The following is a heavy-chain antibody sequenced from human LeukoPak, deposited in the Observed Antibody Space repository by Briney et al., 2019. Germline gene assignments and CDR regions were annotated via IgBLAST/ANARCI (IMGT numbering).Heavy chain of an antibody. CDR3: ARGRGWYYDSSGYYNDY. V-gene: IGHV3-21*01. Sequence: GGSLRLSCAASGFTFSSYSMNWVRQAPGKGLEWVSSISSSSSYIYYADSVKGRFTISRDNAKNSLYLQMNSLRAEDTAVYYCARGRGWYYDSSGYYNDYWGQGTLVTVSS. J-gene: IGHJ4*02. D-gene: IGHD3-22*01. CDR2: ISSSSSYI. CDR1: GFTFSSYS.